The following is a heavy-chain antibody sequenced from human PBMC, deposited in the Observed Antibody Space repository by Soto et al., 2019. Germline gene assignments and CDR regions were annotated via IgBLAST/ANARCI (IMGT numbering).Heavy chain of an antibody. CDR3: AKGLREQWAHKYYYYGIDV. J-gene: IGHJ6*02. Sequence: QVQLVESGGGVVQPGRSLRLSCAASGFTFSSYGMHWVRQAPGKGLEWVAVISYDGSNKYYADSVKGRFTISRDNSKNTLYVEMLSLRAEDTAVYYCAKGLREQWAHKYYYYGIDVWGQGTTVTVSS. CDR1: GFTFSSYG. D-gene: IGHD6-19*01. V-gene: IGHV3-30*18. CDR2: ISYDGSNK.